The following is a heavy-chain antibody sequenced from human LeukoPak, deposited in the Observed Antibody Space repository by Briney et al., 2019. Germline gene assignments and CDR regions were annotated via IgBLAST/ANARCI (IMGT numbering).Heavy chain of an antibody. CDR3: ARDSPPDY. V-gene: IGHV3-30*04. CDR2: ISYDGSYK. CDR1: GFTFSTYA. J-gene: IGHJ4*02. Sequence: QSGGSLTLSCAASGFTFSTYAMHWVRQAPGKGLERVALISYDGSYKYYADSVKGRFTISRDNAKNSLYLQMNSLRPEDTAVYYCARDSPPDYWGQGTLVTVSS.